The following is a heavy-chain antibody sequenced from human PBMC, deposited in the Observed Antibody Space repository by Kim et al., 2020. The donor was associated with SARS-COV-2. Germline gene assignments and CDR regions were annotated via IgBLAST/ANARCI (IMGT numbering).Heavy chain of an antibody. CDR2: IKSKTDGGTA. D-gene: IGHD4-17*01. Sequence: GGSLRLSCAASGFTFSNAWMSWVRQAPGKGLEWVGRIKSKTDGGTADYGAPGKGRFTMSRDDSKNTLYLQMDSLKIEDTAVYYYTTRLVGDYKRWFGPWGQGTLVTVSS. J-gene: IGHJ5*02. CDR3: TTRLVGDYKRWFGP. CDR1: GFTFSNAW. V-gene: IGHV3-15*01.